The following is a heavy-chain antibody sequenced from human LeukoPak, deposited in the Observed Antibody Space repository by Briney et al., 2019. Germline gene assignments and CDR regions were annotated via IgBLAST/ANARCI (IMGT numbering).Heavy chain of an antibody. CDR3: AREVGGSGYNWFDP. CDR2: ISYDGSNK. V-gene: IGHV3-30-3*01. D-gene: IGHD3-10*01. CDR1: GFTFSSYA. Sequence: GGSLRLSCAASGFTFSSYAMHWVRQAPGKGLEWVAVISYDGSNKYYADSVKSRFTISRDNSKNTLYLQMNSLRAEDTAVYYCAREVGGSGYNWFDPWGQGTLVTVSS. J-gene: IGHJ5*02.